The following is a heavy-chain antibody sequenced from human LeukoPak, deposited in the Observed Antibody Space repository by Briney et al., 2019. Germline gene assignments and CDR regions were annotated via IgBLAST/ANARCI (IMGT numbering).Heavy chain of an antibody. CDR3: ARGYSNYGYAFDI. V-gene: IGHV3-21*03. CDR2: ISSSSIYI. CDR1: GFTLSAHG. D-gene: IGHD4-11*01. J-gene: IGHJ3*02. Sequence: GGSLRLSCAASGFTLSAHGMNWVRQAPGKGLERVSSISSSSIYIYYGDSVKGRFTISRDNARNSLYLQMNSLRAEDTAVYYCARGYSNYGYAFDIWGQGTMVTVSS.